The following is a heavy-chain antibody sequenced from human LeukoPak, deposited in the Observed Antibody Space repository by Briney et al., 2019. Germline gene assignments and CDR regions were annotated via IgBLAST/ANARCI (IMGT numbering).Heavy chain of an antibody. J-gene: IGHJ6*03. D-gene: IGHD4-11*01. CDR2: MYYSGTT. Sequence: KPSETLSLTCSVSGGSISSYYCSWIRQPPGKGLEWIGYMYYSGTTNYNPSLKSRVTISVDTSNNQFSLKLSSVTAADTAVYYCARNPYSNGYYYYYMDVWGKGTTVTVSS. V-gene: IGHV4-59*01. CDR1: GGSISSYY. CDR3: ARNPYSNGYYYYYMDV.